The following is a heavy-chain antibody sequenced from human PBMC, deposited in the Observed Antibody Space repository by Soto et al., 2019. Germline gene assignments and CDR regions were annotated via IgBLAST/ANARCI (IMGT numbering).Heavy chain of an antibody. CDR2: IFYTGST. D-gene: IGHD6-19*01. J-gene: IGHJ4*02. CDR3: ARHLKAVAAAMAY. CDR1: GGTINSGDYF. Sequence: SETLSLTCSVSGGTINSGDYFWSWIRQPPGKGLEWIGSIFYTGSTYYSPSLKSRASMSMDTSKNEFSLRLRSVTAADTSVYYCARHLKAVAAAMAYWGQGIPVTVSS. V-gene: IGHV4-30-4*01.